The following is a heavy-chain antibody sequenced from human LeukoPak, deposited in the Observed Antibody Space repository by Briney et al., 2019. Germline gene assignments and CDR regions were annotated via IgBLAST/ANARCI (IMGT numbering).Heavy chain of an antibody. J-gene: IGHJ4*02. D-gene: IGHD6-19*01. CDR1: GGSISSYY. V-gene: IGHV4-59*08. CDR2: IYSSGST. Sequence: SETLSLTCTVSGGSISSYYWSCIRQPPGKGLEWIGYIYSSGSTNYNPSLKSRVTITVDTSKNQFSLILSSVTAADTAVYYCARTIAVSHFDYWGQGILVTVSS. CDR3: ARTIAVSHFDY.